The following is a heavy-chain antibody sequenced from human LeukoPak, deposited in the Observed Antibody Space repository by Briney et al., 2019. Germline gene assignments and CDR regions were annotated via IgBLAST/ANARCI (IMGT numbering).Heavy chain of an antibody. CDR2: ISYDGSKK. V-gene: IGHV3-30*14. J-gene: IGHJ4*02. Sequence: GGSLRLSCAASGFTFSTYAMHWVRQAPGKGLEWMAVISYDGSKKYYADSVKGRFTISRDNSKNTLYLQMNSLRAEDTAVYYCARRAGAYSHPYDYWGQGTLVTVSS. CDR3: ARRAGAYSHPYDY. CDR1: GFTFSTYA. D-gene: IGHD4/OR15-4a*01.